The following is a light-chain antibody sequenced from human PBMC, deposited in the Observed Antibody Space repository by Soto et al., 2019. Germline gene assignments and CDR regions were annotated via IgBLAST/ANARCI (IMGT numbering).Light chain of an antibody. CDR2: EAF. CDR1: QSINYW. CDR3: QQYRSYPWT. J-gene: IGKJ1*01. Sequence: DIQMTQSPSTLSSSVGDRVTITCRTSQSINYWLAWYQQKPGKAPKLLVYEAFNLESGVPARFSGSGSGTDFTLTIHSLQPDDFATYYCQQYRSYPWTFGQGTKVAIK. V-gene: IGKV1-5*03.